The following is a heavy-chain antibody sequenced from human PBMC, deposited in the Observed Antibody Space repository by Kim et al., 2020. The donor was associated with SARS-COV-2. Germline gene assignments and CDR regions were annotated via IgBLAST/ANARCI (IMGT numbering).Heavy chain of an antibody. V-gene: IGHV3-30*03. CDR2: MSFDERNI. CDR3: KDVSYASDTKNNLGNWF. CDR1: GISFSFYG. Sequence: GGSLRLSCAASGISFSFYGVHWIRQAPGKGLEWVAVMSFDERNIFYGDSVKGRFTISKDNSKNTAYLQMNSLRPEDTALYCGKDVSYASDTKNNLGNWF. J-gene: IGHJ5*01. D-gene: IGHD3-10*01.